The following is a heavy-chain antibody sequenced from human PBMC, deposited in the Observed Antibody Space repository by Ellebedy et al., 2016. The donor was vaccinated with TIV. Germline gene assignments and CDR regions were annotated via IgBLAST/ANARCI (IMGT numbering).Heavy chain of an antibody. CDR2: ISNTGSRT. V-gene: IGHV3-23*01. CDR1: GFTFSPYA. D-gene: IGHD3-10*01. Sequence: GESLKISCAASGFTFSPYAMAWVRQAPGKGLEWVSTISNTGSRTYYADSVEGRFIISRDNSKKTLYLQMNSLRAEDTAVYYCAKDSGKYGWNSEYWGQGTQVTVSS. J-gene: IGHJ4*02. CDR3: AKDSGKYGWNSEY.